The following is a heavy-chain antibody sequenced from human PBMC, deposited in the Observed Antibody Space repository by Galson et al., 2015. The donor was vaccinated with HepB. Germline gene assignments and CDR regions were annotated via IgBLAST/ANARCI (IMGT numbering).Heavy chain of an antibody. CDR3: ARGRGDIGGYFAFDY. CDR2: MSNSSIYK. Sequence: SLRLSCAASGFTFRTYSLNWVRQAPGKGLELVSAMSNSSIYKYYADSVKGRFTISRDNAKSSLYVQMNNLRVEDTAVYYCARGRGDIGGYFAFDYRGKGALVTASS. CDR1: GFTFRTYS. J-gene: IGHJ4*02. V-gene: IGHV3-21*06. D-gene: IGHD3-22*01.